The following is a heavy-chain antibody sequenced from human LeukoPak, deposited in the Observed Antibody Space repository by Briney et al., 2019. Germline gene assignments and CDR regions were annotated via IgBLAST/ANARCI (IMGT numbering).Heavy chain of an antibody. D-gene: IGHD1-26*01. Sequence: GGSLRLSCAASGFTFDDYGMSWVRQAPGKGLEWVSGINWNGGSTGYADSVKGRFTISRDNAKNSLYLQMNSLRAEDTALYYCTKDRGGSSQLGDAFDVWGQGTMVSVSS. CDR3: TKDRGGSSQLGDAFDV. CDR1: GFTFDDYG. V-gene: IGHV3-20*04. CDR2: INWNGGST. J-gene: IGHJ3*01.